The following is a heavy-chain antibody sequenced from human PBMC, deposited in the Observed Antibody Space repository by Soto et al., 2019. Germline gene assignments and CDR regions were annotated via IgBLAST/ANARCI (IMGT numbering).Heavy chain of an antibody. Sequence: GGSLRLSCVASGSGCTFSDHYMDWVRQAPGKGLDWVGRISNKANGYTTEYAASVNGRFTISRDDSKNSMFLQMNDLKTEDTAVYYCTRGYSSVSIYAFDIWGQEAMVTVSS. CDR2: ISNKANGYTT. V-gene: IGHV3-72*01. J-gene: IGHJ3*02. CDR3: TRGYSSVSIYAFDI. D-gene: IGHD6-19*01. CDR1: GSGCTFSDHY.